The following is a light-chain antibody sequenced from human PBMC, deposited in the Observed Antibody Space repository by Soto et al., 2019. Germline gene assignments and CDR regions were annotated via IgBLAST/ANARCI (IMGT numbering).Light chain of an antibody. V-gene: IGLV1-44*01. J-gene: IGLJ3*02. CDR2: SNN. Sequence: QPVLTQPPSASGTPGQKFTISCSGSRSNIGSFTVNWYQHLPGTAPKLLIYSNNHRPSGVPGRFSGSKSGTSASLAISGLQSEDESTYYCAAWDDSLNGWVFGGGTKVTVL. CDR3: AAWDDSLNGWV. CDR1: RSNIGSFT.